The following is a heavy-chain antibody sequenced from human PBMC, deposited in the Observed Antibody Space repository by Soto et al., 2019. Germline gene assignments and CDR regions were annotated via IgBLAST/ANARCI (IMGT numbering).Heavy chain of an antibody. CDR2: IYYSGST. CDR3: AICGCNPVYFDH. D-gene: IGHD2-15*01. CDR1: GGSISSGDYY. J-gene: IGHJ4*02. V-gene: IGHV4-30-4*01. Sequence: QVQLQESGPGLVKPSQTLSLTCTVSGGSISSGDYYWSWIRQPPGKGLEWIGYIYYSGSTYYNPSPKGPVNHTVGHFKKQVSLKPSSVTAAGTAVEFRAICGCNPVYFDHWGQGTLVTGSS.